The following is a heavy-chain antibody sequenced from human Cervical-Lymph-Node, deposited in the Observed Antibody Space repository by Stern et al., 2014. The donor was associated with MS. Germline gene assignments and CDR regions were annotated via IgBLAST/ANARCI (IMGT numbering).Heavy chain of an antibody. D-gene: IGHD2-8*01. V-gene: IGHV3-30*03. CDR1: GFTFSSYG. CDR3: ARDYEDTSMLFDH. J-gene: IGHJ4*02. Sequence: VQLVESGGAVVQPGRSLRLSCAASGFTFSSYGMHWVRQAPGKGLGGGTVISYDGNHKYYAASVKGRFTISRDNSKNTLHLQMNSVTPDDTAIYYCARDYEDTSMLFDHWGQGTLVTVSS. CDR2: ISYDGNHK.